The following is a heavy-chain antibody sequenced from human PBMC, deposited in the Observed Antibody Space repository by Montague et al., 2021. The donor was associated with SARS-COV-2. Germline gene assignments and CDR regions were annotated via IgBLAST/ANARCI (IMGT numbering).Heavy chain of an antibody. D-gene: IGHD3-3*01. CDR2: INHSGST. Sequence: SETLSLTCAVYGGSFSVYYWSWNRQPPGTGLEWIWVINHSGSTNYNPSLNIRVTISVSTSNYQFSLTLSSVTAADTAVYYCACPPFGVAPYYFDYWGQGTLVTVSS. V-gene: IGHV4-34*01. CDR3: ACPPFGVAPYYFDY. J-gene: IGHJ4*02. CDR1: GGSFSVYY.